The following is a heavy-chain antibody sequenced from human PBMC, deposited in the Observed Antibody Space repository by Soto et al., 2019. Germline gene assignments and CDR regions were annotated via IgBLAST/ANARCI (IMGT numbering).Heavy chain of an antibody. Sequence: GGSLRLSCAASGFTFSDYYMSWIRQAPGKGLEWVSYISSSGSTIYYADSVKGRFTISRDNAKNSLYPQVNSLRAEDRAVYYCARDRLTATDAFDIWGQGTMVTVSS. CDR1: GFTFSDYY. J-gene: IGHJ3*02. D-gene: IGHD3-9*01. V-gene: IGHV3-11*01. CDR2: ISSSGSTI. CDR3: ARDRLTATDAFDI.